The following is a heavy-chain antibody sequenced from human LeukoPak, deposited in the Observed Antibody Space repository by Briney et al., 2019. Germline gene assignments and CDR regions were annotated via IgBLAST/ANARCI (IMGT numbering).Heavy chain of an antibody. CDR3: ASTNYYDSSGYWARFDY. D-gene: IGHD3-22*01. J-gene: IGHJ4*02. CDR1: GFTFNSYG. Sequence: GGSLRLSCAASGFTFNSYGMNWVRQAPGKGLEWVSYISSSGSTIYYADSVKGRFTISRDNAKNSLYLQMNSLRAEDTAVYYCASTNYYDSSGYWARFDYWGQGTLVTVSS. CDR2: ISSSGSTI. V-gene: IGHV3-48*04.